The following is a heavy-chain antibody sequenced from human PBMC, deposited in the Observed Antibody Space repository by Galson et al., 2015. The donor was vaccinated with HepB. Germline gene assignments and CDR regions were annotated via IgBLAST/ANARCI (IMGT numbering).Heavy chain of an antibody. CDR1: GYTLTELS. J-gene: IGHJ3*02. CDR3: ATDCISCPNNHVAFDI. CDR2: FDPEDGET. V-gene: IGHV1-24*01. D-gene: IGHD3-3*02. Sequence: SVKVSCKVSGYTLTELSMHWVRQAPGKGLEWMGGFDPEDGETIYAQKFQGRVTMTEDTSTDTAYMELSSLRSEDTAVYYCATDCISCPNNHVAFDIWGQGTMVTVSS.